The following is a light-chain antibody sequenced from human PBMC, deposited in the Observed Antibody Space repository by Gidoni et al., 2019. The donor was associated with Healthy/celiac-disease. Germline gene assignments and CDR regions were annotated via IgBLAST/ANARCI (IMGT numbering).Light chain of an antibody. V-gene: IGLV1-40*01. Sequence: QSVLTQPPSVSGAPGQRVTISCTGSSPNIGAGYDVHWYQQLPGTAPKLLIYGNSNRPSGIPDRFSGSKSGTSASLAITGRQAEDEADYYCQSYDSSLSGSMVFGGGTKLTVL. CDR1: SPNIGAGYD. CDR2: GNS. CDR3: QSYDSSLSGSMV. J-gene: IGLJ2*01.